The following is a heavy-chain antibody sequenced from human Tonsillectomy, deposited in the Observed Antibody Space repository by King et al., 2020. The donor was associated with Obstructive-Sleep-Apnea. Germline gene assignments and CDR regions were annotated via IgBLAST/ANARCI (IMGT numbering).Heavy chain of an antibody. CDR1: GFTFDDYA. CDR2: ISWYSGSI. D-gene: IGHD6-13*01. J-gene: IGHJ4*02. Sequence: VQLVESGGGLVQPGRSLRLSCAASGFTFDDYAMHWVRQAPGKGLEWVSGISWYSGSIGYADSVKGRFTISRDNAKNSLYLQMNSLRAEDTALYYCAKDILYSSSWSALDYWGQGTLVTVSS. CDR3: AKDILYSSSWSALDY. V-gene: IGHV3-9*01.